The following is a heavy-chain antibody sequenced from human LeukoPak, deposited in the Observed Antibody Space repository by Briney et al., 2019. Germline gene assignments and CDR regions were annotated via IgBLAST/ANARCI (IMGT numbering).Heavy chain of an antibody. CDR3: ARRTKIAVTSTWYFDY. J-gene: IGHJ4*02. CDR1: GGSISSSSYY. Sequence: SETLSLTCTASGGSISSSSYYWGWIRQPPGKGLEWIGSIHYSGSTYYNPSLKSRVTISVDTSKNQFSLKLSSVTAADTAVYYCARRTKIAVTSTWYFDYWGQGTLVTVSS. D-gene: IGHD3-22*01. V-gene: IGHV4-39*01. CDR2: IHYSGST.